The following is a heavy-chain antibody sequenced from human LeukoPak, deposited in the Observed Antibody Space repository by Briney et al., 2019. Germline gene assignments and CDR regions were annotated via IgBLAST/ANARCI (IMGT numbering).Heavy chain of an antibody. Sequence: ASVKVSCKAFGYTFTSYSISWVRQAPGQGLEWMGWISAYSGNTIYAQKVKGRVTMTTDTSTSTAYMELRSLKSDDTAVYYCARASYCSGGSCYSDYWGQGTLVTVSS. V-gene: IGHV1-18*01. CDR2: ISAYSGNT. CDR1: GYTFTSYS. D-gene: IGHD2-15*01. CDR3: ARASYCSGGSCYSDY. J-gene: IGHJ4*02.